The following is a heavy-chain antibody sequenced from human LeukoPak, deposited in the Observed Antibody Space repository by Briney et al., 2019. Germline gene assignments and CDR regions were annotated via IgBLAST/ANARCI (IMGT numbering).Heavy chain of an antibody. Sequence: SETLSPTCAVSGGSISSSNWWSWVRQPPGKGLEWIGEIYHSGSTNYNPSLKSRVTISVDTSKNQFSLKLSSVTAADAAVYYCARTYCGGDCYFDCWGQGTLVTVSS. CDR1: GGSISSSNW. CDR2: IYHSGST. D-gene: IGHD2-21*02. J-gene: IGHJ4*02. V-gene: IGHV4-4*02. CDR3: ARTYCGGDCYFDC.